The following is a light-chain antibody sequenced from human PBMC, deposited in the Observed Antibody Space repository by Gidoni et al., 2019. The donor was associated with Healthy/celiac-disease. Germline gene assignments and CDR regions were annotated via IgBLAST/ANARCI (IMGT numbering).Light chain of an antibody. CDR3: QRGCTTLFP. CDR2: AAS. Sequence: DIQMTLSPSSLSASVGDRVTIPCRASQSISSYLNWYQQKPGKAPKLLIYAASSLQSVVPARFGGSVSATDYTLTISILPPEYLASYFSQRGCTTLFPFGCGTKVEIK. J-gene: IGKJ4*01. CDR1: QSISSY. V-gene: IGKV1-39*01.